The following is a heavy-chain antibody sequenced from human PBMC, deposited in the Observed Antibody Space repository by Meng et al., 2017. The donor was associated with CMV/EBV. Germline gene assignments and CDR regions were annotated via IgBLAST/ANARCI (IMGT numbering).Heavy chain of an antibody. CDR3: ARGYSSSSVRYSSGWYRSYYYYGMDV. D-gene: IGHD6-19*01. CDR2: INHSGST. CDR1: GGSFSGYY. J-gene: IGHJ6*02. Sequence: SETLSLTCAVYGGSFSGYYWSWIRQPPGKGLEWIGEINHSGSTNYNPSLKSRVTISVDTSKNQFSLKLSSVTAADTAVYYCARGYSSSSVRYSSGWYRSYYYYGMDVWGQGTTVTVSS. V-gene: IGHV4-34*01.